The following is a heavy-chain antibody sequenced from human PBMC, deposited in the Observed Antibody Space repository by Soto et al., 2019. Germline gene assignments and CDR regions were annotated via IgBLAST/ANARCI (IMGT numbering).Heavy chain of an antibody. CDR2: VTTDKGKT. CDR3: ATRSPAFDY. Sequence: QVQLVQSGPEVKKPGASVKVSCKTSGYTFTNFGISWVLQAPGQGLEWMGWVTTDKGKTTYAQKFQGRVTMTTDTSTSTAYMELRSLRSDDTAVYYCATRSPAFDYWGQGTLVTVSS. J-gene: IGHJ4*02. CDR1: GYTFTNFG. V-gene: IGHV1-18*01.